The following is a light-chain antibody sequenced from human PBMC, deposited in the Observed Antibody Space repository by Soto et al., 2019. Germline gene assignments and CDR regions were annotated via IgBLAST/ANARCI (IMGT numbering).Light chain of an antibody. V-gene: IGLV2-8*01. CDR2: DVS. CDR1: SSDLGTYNW. Sequence: QSALTQPPSSSGSPGQSVAISCTGTSSDLGTYNWFSWYLQHPGKAPQLLIYDVSTRPSGVSNRFSGSKSGNTASLTISGLQAEDEADYYCSLYAGGDNVIFGGGTKLTVL. CDR3: SLYAGGDNVI. J-gene: IGLJ2*01.